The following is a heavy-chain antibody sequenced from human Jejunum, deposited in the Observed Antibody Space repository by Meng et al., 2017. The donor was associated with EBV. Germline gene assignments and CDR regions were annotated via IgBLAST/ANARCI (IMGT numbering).Heavy chain of an antibody. J-gene: IGHJ4*02. CDR2: VNPSPVDT. V-gene: IGHV1-46*01. D-gene: IGHD6-13*01. CDR1: QYTFTSYY. CDR3: ARGLDSSTPGTD. Sequence: QVQLEQSGAEVKKPGASVKVSCKASQYTFTSYYMHWVRQAPGQGLEWVGMVNPSPVDTNYARKFQGRVTMTSDTSTSTVHMELNSLKSDDTAVYYCARGLDSSTPGTDWGQGTLVTVSS.